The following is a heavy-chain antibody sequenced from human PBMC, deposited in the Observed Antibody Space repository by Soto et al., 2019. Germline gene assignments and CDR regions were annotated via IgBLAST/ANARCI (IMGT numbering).Heavy chain of an antibody. Sequence: PSETLSLTCAVSGGSISSGGYSWSWIRQPPGKGLEWIGYIYHSGSTYYNPSPKSRVTISVDRSKNQFSLKLSSVTAADTAVYYCARDCNSSGSKVGWSDPWGQGTLVTVSS. V-gene: IGHV4-30-2*01. CDR2: IYHSGST. CDR1: GGSISSGGYS. CDR3: ARDCNSSGSKVGWSDP. D-gene: IGHD3-22*01. J-gene: IGHJ5*02.